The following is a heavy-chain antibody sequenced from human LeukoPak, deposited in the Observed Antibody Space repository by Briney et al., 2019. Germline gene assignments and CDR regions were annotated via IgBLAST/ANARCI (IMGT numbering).Heavy chain of an antibody. CDR3: ARQRLLWFGESNSGFDY. CDR1: GGSISSYY. D-gene: IGHD3-10*01. Sequence: SETLSLTCTVSGGSISSYYWNWIRQPPGKGLECIGYIYYSGSADYNPSLKSRVSMSVDTSKNQFSLKLSSVTATDTAVYYCARQRLLWFGESNSGFDYWGQGTLVTVSS. J-gene: IGHJ4*02. CDR2: IYYSGSA. V-gene: IGHV4-59*08.